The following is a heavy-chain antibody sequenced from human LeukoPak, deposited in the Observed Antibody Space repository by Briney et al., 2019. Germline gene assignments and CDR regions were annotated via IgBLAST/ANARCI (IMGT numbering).Heavy chain of an antibody. J-gene: IGHJ5*02. CDR3: ARQVEILNWFDP. CDR2: IYYSGST. CDR1: GGSISSSSYY. D-gene: IGHD2/OR15-2a*01. Sequence: SETLSLTCTVSGGSISSSSYYWGWIRQPPGRGLEWIGSIYYSGSTYYNPSLKSRVTISVDSSKNQFSLKLTSVTAADTAVYYCARQVEILNWFDPWGQGTLVTVSS. V-gene: IGHV4-39*01.